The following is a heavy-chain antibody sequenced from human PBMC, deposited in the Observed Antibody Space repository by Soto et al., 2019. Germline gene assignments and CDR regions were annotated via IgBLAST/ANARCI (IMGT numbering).Heavy chain of an antibody. D-gene: IGHD6-13*01. Sequence: GGSLRLSCAASGFTFSSYWMSWVRQAPGKGLEWVANIKQDGSEKYYVDSVKGRFTISRDNAKNSLYLQMNSLRAEDTAVYYCARGYSSSWRGYVDYWGQGTLVTVSS. CDR3: ARGYSSSWRGYVDY. CDR2: IKQDGSEK. V-gene: IGHV3-7*01. J-gene: IGHJ4*02. CDR1: GFTFSSYW.